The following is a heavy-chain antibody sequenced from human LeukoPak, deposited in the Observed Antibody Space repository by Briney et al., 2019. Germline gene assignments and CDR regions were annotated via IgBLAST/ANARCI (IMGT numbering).Heavy chain of an antibody. J-gene: IGHJ4*02. CDR1: GFTFSSYA. CDR2: ISYDGSNK. D-gene: IGHD3-22*01. V-gene: IGHV3-30-3*01. Sequence: PGGSLRLSCAASGFTFSSYAMHWVRQAPGKGLEWVAVISYDGSNKYYADSVKGRFTISRDNSKNTLYLQTNSLRAEDTAVYYCARTSGYYFNYFDYWGQGTLVTVSS. CDR3: ARTSGYYFNYFDY.